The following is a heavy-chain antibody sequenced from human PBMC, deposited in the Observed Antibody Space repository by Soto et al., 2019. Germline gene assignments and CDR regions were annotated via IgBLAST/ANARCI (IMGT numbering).Heavy chain of an antibody. CDR1: GFTFSSYG. Sequence: QVQLVESGGGVVQPGRSLRLSCAASGFTFSSYGMHWVRQAPGKGLEWLAVIWYDGSNKYYADSVKGRFTISRDNSKNTLYLQMNSLRAEDTAVYYCARCPYYYDRSGYYFDYYGMDVWGQGTTVTVSS. CDR2: IWYDGSNK. CDR3: ARCPYYYDRSGYYFDYYGMDV. D-gene: IGHD3-22*01. V-gene: IGHV3-33*01. J-gene: IGHJ6*02.